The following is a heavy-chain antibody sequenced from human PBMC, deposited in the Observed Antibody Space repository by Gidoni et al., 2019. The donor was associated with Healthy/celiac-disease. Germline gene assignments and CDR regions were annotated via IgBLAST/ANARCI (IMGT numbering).Heavy chain of an antibody. CDR2: IDTSGST. CDR3: ARDSDSSGWEGGSDY. CDR1: GGSISSYY. V-gene: IGHV4-4*07. Sequence: QVQLQESGPGLVKPSATLSLTCTVPGGSISSYYWSWIRQPAGKGLEWIGRIDTSGSTNYNPSLKSRVTMSVDTSKNQFSLKLSSVTAADTAVYYCARDSDSSGWEGGSDYWGQGTRVTVSS. J-gene: IGHJ4*02. D-gene: IGHD6-19*01.